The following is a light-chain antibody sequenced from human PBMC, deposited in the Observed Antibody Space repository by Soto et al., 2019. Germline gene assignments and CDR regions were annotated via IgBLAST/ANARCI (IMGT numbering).Light chain of an antibody. V-gene: IGLV1-40*01. CDR2: NNN. CDR3: QSYASSLNAYV. J-gene: IGLJ1*01. Sequence: QSVLTQPPSVSGAPGQRVTISCTGSSSNIGAGSDVHWYQQLPGAAPKLLIYNNNNRPSGFPDRFSGSKSGTSASLAITGLQAEDEADSYWQSYASSLNAYVFGTGTKLTVL. CDR1: SSNIGAGSD.